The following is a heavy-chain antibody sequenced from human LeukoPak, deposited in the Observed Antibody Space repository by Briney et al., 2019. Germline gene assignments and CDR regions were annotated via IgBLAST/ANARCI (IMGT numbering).Heavy chain of an antibody. D-gene: IGHD3-3*01. V-gene: IGHV5-51*01. CDR1: GYSFTSYW. CDR2: IYPGDSDT. Sequence: PGESLKISRKGSGYSFTSYWIGWVRQMPGKGLEWMGIIYPGDSDTRYSPSFQGQVTISADKSISTAYLQWSSLKASDTAMYYCARGAIFGPRVGDAFDIWGQGTMVTVSS. J-gene: IGHJ3*02. CDR3: ARGAIFGPRVGDAFDI.